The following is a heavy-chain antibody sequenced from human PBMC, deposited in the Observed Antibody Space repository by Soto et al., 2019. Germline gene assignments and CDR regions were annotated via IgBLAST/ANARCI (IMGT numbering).Heavy chain of an antibody. Sequence: PGGSLRLSCAASGFTSDVYVLTWVRQAPGKGLEWVAGINWNGGSKGYADSVKGRFTISRDNAKSSLYLQMNNLRAEDTAFYFCARATQSYYDTSGYYSYVHWGQGAQVTVSS. D-gene: IGHD3-22*01. CDR2: INWNGGSK. J-gene: IGHJ4*02. CDR3: ARATQSYYDTSGYYSYVH. V-gene: IGHV3-20*04. CDR1: GFTSDVYV.